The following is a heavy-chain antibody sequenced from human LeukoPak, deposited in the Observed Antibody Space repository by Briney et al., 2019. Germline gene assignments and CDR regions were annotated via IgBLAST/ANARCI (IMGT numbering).Heavy chain of an antibody. D-gene: IGHD1-26*01. CDR1: RYTVTDYY. CDR3: ARGIRWDLLVDY. V-gene: IGHV1-2*02. Sequence: ASVKVSCKASRYTVTDYYIHWVRQAPGQGLEWVGWINPNSGGTNYAQKFQGRVTMTRDTSISTAYMELSRLRSDDTAVYYCARGIRWDLLVDYWGQGTLVTVSS. J-gene: IGHJ4*02. CDR2: INPNSGGT.